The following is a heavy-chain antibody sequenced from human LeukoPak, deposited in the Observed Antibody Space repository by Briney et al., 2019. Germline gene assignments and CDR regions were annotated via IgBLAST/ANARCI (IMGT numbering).Heavy chain of an antibody. CDR2: IYHSGST. J-gene: IGHJ6*04. Sequence: KPSETLSLTCAVSGYSISSGYYWGWIRQPPGKGLEWIGSIYHSGSTYYNPSLKSRVTISVDTSKNQFSLKLSSVTAADTAVYYCARRSPSDVWGKETTVTVSS. CDR1: GYSISSGYY. CDR3: ARRSPSDV. V-gene: IGHV4-38-2*01.